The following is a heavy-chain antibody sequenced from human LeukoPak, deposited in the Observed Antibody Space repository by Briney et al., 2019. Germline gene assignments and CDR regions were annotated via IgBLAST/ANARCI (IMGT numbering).Heavy chain of an antibody. CDR2: ISISGDYT. Sequence: PGGSLRLSCAVSGLTFGTYAMSWVRQAPGKGLEWVSGISISGDYTFYADSVKGRFTISRDISTNTLYLQMNSLRVEDTAVYYCAKVLAVAGTDDYWGQGTLVTVSS. D-gene: IGHD6-19*01. J-gene: IGHJ4*02. V-gene: IGHV3-23*01. CDR3: AKVLAVAGTDDY. CDR1: GLTFGTYA.